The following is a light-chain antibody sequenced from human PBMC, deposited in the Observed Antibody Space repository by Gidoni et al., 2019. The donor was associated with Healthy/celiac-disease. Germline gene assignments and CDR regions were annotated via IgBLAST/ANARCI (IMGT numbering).Light chain of an antibody. CDR1: SSDVGGYNY. Sequence: PGQSITISCTGTSSDVGGYNYVSWYQQHPGKAPKLMIYDVSNRPSGVSNRFSGSKSGNTASLTISGLQAEDEADYYCSSYTSSSTLKVFGGGTKLTVL. J-gene: IGLJ2*01. V-gene: IGLV2-14*04. CDR2: DVS. CDR3: SSYTSSSTLKV.